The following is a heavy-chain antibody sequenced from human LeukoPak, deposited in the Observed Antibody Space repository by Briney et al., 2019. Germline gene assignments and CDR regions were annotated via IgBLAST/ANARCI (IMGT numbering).Heavy chain of an antibody. D-gene: IGHD1-26*01. CDR1: GGSISSYY. J-gene: IGHJ4*02. CDR3: ARQDYSGTYLFDY. V-gene: IGHV4-59*08. Sequence: SETLSLTCTVSGGSISSYYWSWIRQPPGKGLKWIGYIYYSGSTNYNPSLKSRVTISVDTSKNQFSLKLTSVTATDTAVYYCARQDYSGTYLFDYWGQGTLVTVSS. CDR2: IYYSGST.